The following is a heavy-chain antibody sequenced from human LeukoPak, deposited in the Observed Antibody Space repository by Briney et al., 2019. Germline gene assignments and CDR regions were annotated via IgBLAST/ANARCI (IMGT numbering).Heavy chain of an antibody. Sequence: PGRSLRLSCAASGFTFSSYAMHWVRQAPGKGLEWVAVISYDGSNKYYADSVKGRFTISRDNSKNTLYLQMNSLRAEDTAVYYCARDRGSSGAIDYWGQGTLVTVSS. J-gene: IGHJ4*02. CDR3: ARDRGSSGAIDY. V-gene: IGHV3-30-3*01. CDR2: ISYDGSNK. D-gene: IGHD3-16*01. CDR1: GFTFSSYA.